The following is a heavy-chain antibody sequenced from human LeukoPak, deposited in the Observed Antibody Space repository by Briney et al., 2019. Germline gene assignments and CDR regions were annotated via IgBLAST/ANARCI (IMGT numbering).Heavy chain of an antibody. Sequence: GRSLRLSCAASGFTFSSYAMHWVRQAPGKGLEWVAVISYDGSNKYYADSVKGRFTISRDNSKNTLYLQMNSLRAEDTAVYYCARDLGYDYSDSSGYENWFDPWGQGTLVTVSS. CDR2: ISYDGSNK. J-gene: IGHJ5*02. D-gene: IGHD3-22*01. CDR1: GFTFSSYA. CDR3: ARDLGYDYSDSSGYENWFDP. V-gene: IGHV3-30-3*01.